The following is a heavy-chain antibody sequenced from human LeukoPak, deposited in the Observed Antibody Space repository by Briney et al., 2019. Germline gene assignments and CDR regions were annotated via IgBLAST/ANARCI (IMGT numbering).Heavy chain of an antibody. CDR2: IYSSGNT. CDR3: ATMATVIMGGYYYGMDV. Sequence: PGGSLRLSCAVSGFTVSSNYMSWVRQAPGKGLGWDSIIYSSGNTYSTDSVTSRFTISRYNSKNTLYLQMTSLRAEDTAVYYCATMATVIMGGYYYGMDVWGKGTTVTVSS. CDR1: GFTVSSNY. V-gene: IGHV3-53*01. D-gene: IGHD4-17*01. J-gene: IGHJ6*04.